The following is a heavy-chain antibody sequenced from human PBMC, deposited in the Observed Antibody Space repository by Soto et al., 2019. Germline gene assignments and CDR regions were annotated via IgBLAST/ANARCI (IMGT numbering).Heavy chain of an antibody. CDR1: GYTFTSYY. J-gene: IGHJ6*02. V-gene: IGHV1-46*01. Sequence: ASVKVSCKASGYTFTSYYMHWVRQAPGQGLEWMGLINPNGGATNYAQKFQGRVTMTRDTSTSTFYMDLSSLRSEDTAVYYCARTDGRKYYYYGMDVWGQGTTVTVSS. CDR3: ARTDGRKYYYYGMDV. CDR2: INPNGGAT.